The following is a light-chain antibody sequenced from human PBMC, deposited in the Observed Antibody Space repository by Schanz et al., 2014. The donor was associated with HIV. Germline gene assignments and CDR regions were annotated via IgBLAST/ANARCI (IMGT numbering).Light chain of an antibody. V-gene: IGLV2-8*01. CDR2: EVN. J-gene: IGLJ2*01. CDR1: SRDIGSYNF. CDR3: QSYDSSLSAVA. Sequence: QSALTQPPSASGSPGQSVTISCTGTSRDIGSYNFVSWYQHHPAEPPKLIIYEVNKRPSGVPNRFSGSKSGNTASLTISGLQAEDEADYYCQSYDSSLSAVAFGGGTKLTVL.